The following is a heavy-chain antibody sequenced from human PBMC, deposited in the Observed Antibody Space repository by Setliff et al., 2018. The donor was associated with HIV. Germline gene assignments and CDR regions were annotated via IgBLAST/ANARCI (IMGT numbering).Heavy chain of an antibody. D-gene: IGHD3-10*01. J-gene: IGHJ6*02. CDR2: IFYSGTT. V-gene: IGHV4-59*01. CDR3: ARVETTVRGATYGMDV. CDR1: GAPLSSYY. Sequence: SETLSLTCTVSGAPLSSYYLNWIRQPPGKGLEWIGYIFYSGTTNYSPSLKSRVTISVDTSKNQLSLNLTSVTAADTAVYYCARVETTVRGATYGMDVWGQGTTVTVSS.